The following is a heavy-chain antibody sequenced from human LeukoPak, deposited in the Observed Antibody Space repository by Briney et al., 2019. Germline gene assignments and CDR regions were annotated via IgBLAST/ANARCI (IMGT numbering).Heavy chain of an antibody. V-gene: IGHV1-69*05. D-gene: IGHD6-19*01. CDR3: ATPRIAVAGWDYYLDY. CDR2: IIPIFGTA. CDR1: GYTFTSYG. Sequence: ASVKVSCKASGYTFTSYGISWVRQAPGQGLEWMGGIIPIFGTANYAQKFQGRVTITTDESTSTAYMELSSLRSEDTAVYYCATPRIAVAGWDYYLDYWGQGTLVTVSS. J-gene: IGHJ4*02.